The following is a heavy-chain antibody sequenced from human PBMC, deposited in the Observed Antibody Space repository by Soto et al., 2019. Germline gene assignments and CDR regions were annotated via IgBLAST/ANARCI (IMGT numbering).Heavy chain of an antibody. Sequence: LRLSCAASGFTFSSYAMSWVRQAPGKGLEWLSAISGSGGRTYYADSVKGRFTISRDNSKNTLFLQMNSLRAEDTAVYYCAKAYDFWSGYWFDYWGQGTLVTVSS. CDR1: GFTFSSYA. V-gene: IGHV3-23*01. J-gene: IGHJ4*02. D-gene: IGHD3-3*01. CDR2: ISGSGGRT. CDR3: AKAYDFWSGYWFDY.